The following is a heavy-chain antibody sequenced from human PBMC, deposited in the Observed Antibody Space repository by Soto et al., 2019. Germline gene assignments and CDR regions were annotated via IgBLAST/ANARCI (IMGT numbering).Heavy chain of an antibody. V-gene: IGHV1-18*01. J-gene: IGHJ6*02. Sequence: DSVQVSCEASGYTFSNYGISWVRQGPGQGLEWMGWISGYNGNTHYEEKVQDRIKMTTDTSTSTTYLELRSLRSDDTAVYFCATDHGCGFCYSYALAMDVWG. CDR1: GYTFSNYG. CDR2: ISGYNGNT. D-gene: IGHD5-18*01. CDR3: ATDHGCGFCYSYALAMDV.